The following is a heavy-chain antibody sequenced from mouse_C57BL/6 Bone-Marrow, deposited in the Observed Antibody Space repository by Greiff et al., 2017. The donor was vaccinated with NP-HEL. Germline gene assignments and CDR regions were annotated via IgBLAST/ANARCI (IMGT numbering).Heavy chain of an antibody. CDR2: IDPSDSYT. CDR3: AIQLGSFDY. Sequence: QVQLQQPGAELVMPGASVKLSCKASGYTFTSYWMHWVKQRPGQGLEWIGEIDPSDSYTNYNQKFKGKSTLTVDKSSSTAFMQLRSLTSEDSAVYYCAIQLGSFDYWGQGTTLTVSS. J-gene: IGHJ2*01. V-gene: IGHV1-69*01. D-gene: IGHD4-1*02. CDR1: GYTFTSYW.